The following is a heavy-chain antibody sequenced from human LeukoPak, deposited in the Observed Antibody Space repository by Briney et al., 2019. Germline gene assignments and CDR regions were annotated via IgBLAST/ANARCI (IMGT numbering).Heavy chain of an antibody. V-gene: IGHV3-23*01. Sequence: PGGSLRLSCAASGFTFSSYGMSWVRQAPGKGLEWDPAISGSGGSTYYADSVKGRFTISRDNSKNTLYLQMNSLRAEDTAVYYCATPRGRSYYGSVVYYLDVWGKGTTVTISS. D-gene: IGHD3-10*01. CDR2: ISGSGGST. CDR3: ATPRGRSYYGSVVYYLDV. J-gene: IGHJ6*03. CDR1: GFTFSSYG.